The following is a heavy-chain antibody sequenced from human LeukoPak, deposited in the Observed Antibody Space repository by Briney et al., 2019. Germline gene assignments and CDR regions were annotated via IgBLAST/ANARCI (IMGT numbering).Heavy chain of an antibody. CDR2: INHSGSA. CDR3: ARPPNYGSGELYYDGMDV. CDR1: GGSLSGYY. Sequence: PSETLSLTCAVYGGSLSGYYWTWIRQPPGKGLEWIGEINHSGSANYNPSLRSRVSISLDTSKNQFSLRLSTVTAADTAVYYCARPPNYGSGELYYDGMDVWGQGTSVTVSS. V-gene: IGHV4-34*01. J-gene: IGHJ6*02. D-gene: IGHD3-10*01.